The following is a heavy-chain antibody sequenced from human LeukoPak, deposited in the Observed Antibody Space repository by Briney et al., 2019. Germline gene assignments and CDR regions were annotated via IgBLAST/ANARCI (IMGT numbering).Heavy chain of an antibody. Sequence: SETLSLTCTVSGGSISSGDYYWSWIRQPPGKGLEWIGNIYYSGSTYYNPSLKSRVTISVDTSKNQFSLKLSSVTAADTAVYYCASTLSSGYASDAFDIWGQGTMVTVSS. CDR2: IYYSGST. D-gene: IGHD3-22*01. J-gene: IGHJ3*02. V-gene: IGHV4-39*01. CDR1: GGSISSGDYY. CDR3: ASTLSSGYASDAFDI.